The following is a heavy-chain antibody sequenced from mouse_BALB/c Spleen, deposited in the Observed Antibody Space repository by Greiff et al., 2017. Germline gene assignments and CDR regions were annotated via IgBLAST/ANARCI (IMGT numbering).Heavy chain of an antibody. CDR3: ARSHFTTVPHWYFDV. CDR2: INPNNGGT. CDR1: GYTFTDYN. D-gene: IGHD1-1*01. V-gene: IGHV1-18*01. Sequence: EVQLQQSGPELVKPGASVKIPCKASGYTFTDYNMDWVKQSHGKSLEWIGDINPNNGGTIYNQKFKGKATLTVDKSSSTAYMELRSLTSEDTAVYYCARSHFTTVPHWYFDVWGAGTTVTVSS. J-gene: IGHJ1*01.